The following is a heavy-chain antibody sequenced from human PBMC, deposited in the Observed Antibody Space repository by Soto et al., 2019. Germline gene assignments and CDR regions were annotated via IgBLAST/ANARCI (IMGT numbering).Heavy chain of an antibody. J-gene: IGHJ4*02. V-gene: IGHV3-30*18. CDR3: AKEGPITNWYFDY. Sequence: QVPLVESGGGVVQPGRSLRLSCAASGFTFSNYGMHWVRQAPGKGLEWVIVISYDGNVAYYADSVKGRFTISRDNSMNTLYLQMNSLRTEDTAMYYCAKEGPITNWYFDYWGQGTLVTVSS. D-gene: IGHD1-1*01. CDR1: GFTFSNYG. CDR2: ISYDGNVA.